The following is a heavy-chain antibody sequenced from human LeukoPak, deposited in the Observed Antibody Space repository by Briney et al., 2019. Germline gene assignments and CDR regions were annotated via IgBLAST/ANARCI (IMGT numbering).Heavy chain of an antibody. CDR2: IDPSDSYT. CDR1: GYSFTSYW. CDR3: ARLIESTSGYYYYGMDV. J-gene: IGHJ6*04. Sequence: GESLKISYKGSGYSFTSYWISWVRQMPGKGLEWMGRIDPSDSYTNYSPSFQGHVTISADKSISTAYLQWSSLKASDTAMYYCARLIESTSGYYYYGMDVWGKGTTVTVSS. V-gene: IGHV5-10-1*01. D-gene: IGHD3-16*02.